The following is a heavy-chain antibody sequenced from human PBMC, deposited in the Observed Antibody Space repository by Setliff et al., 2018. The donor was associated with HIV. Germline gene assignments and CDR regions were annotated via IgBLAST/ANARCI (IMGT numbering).Heavy chain of an antibody. CDR3: TRQGYSYGYPDAFDI. Sequence: PGESLKISCKGSGYSFTSYWIGWVRQMPGKGLEWIGVIYPGDSVTRYSPSFQGQVSISADTSITTAYLQWSSLKASDTAIYYCTRQGYSYGYPDAFDIWGQGTMVTVSS. CDR1: GYSFTSYW. CDR2: IYPGDSVT. V-gene: IGHV5-51*01. D-gene: IGHD5-18*01. J-gene: IGHJ3*02.